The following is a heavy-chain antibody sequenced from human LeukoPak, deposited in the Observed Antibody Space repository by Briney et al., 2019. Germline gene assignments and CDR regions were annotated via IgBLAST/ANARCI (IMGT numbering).Heavy chain of an antibody. D-gene: IGHD2-2*01. CDR2: MNPNSGNT. V-gene: IGHV1-8*01. J-gene: IGHJ5*02. CDR1: GYTFTSYD. CDR3: VRVPVVVPADTRDRLDMWFDP. Sequence: ASVKVSCKASGYTFTSYDINWVRQATGQGLEWMGWMNPNSGNTGYAQKFQGRVTMTRNTSISTAYMELSSLRSEDTAVYYCVRVPVVVPADTRDRLDMWFDPWGQGTLVTVSS.